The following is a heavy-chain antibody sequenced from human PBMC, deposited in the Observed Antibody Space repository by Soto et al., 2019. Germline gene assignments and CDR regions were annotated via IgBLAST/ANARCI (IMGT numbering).Heavy chain of an antibody. Sequence: SETLSLTCTVSGGSITTGGYYWSWIRQLPGKGLEWIGHRYYSESTYYNPSLKSRVPISLDTSKNQFSLKLSFVTAADTAMYYCARTKCSGGSCYSWSLDYWGQGSPVTAPQ. CDR1: GGSITTGGYY. J-gene: IGHJ4*02. CDR3: ARTKCSGGSCYSWSLDY. CDR2: RYYSEST. V-gene: IGHV4-31*03. D-gene: IGHD2-15*01.